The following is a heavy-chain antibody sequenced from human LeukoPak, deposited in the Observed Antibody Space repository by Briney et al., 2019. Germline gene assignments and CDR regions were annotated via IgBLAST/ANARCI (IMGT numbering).Heavy chain of an antibody. D-gene: IGHD6-19*01. Sequence: PGGSLRLSCAASGFTFSGYCMHWVRQAPGKGLVWVSRINSDGSSTSYADSVKGRFTISRDNAKNTLYLQMNSLRAEDTAVYYCAREAVAGYWYLDLWGRGTLVTVSS. J-gene: IGHJ2*01. CDR1: GFTFSGYC. CDR2: INSDGSST. CDR3: AREAVAGYWYLDL. V-gene: IGHV3-74*01.